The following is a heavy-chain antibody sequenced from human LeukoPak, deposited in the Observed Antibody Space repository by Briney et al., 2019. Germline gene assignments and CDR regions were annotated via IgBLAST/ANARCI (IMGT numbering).Heavy chain of an antibody. CDR2: ISGSGGST. D-gene: IGHD3-16*01. V-gene: IGHV3-23*01. J-gene: IGHJ4*02. Sequence: GGPLRLSCVASGFTFSSYAMSWVRQAPGKGLEWVSGISGSGGSTYYADSVKGRFTISRDNSKNTLFLQMNSLRAEDTAVYYCAKERGGGGGGGGGGGWGQGTLVTVSS. CDR1: GFTFSSYA. CDR3: AKERGGGGGGGGGGG.